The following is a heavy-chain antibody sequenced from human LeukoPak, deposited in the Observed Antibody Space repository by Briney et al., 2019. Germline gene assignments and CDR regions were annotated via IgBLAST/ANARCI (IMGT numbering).Heavy chain of an antibody. Sequence: PGGSLRLSCAASGFTFSSYHMDWVRQAPGKGLEWVSFISSCSDYISYADSVKGRFTISRGNAKNSLYLQMNSLRAEDAAVYYCAKRAYSDSDLRAFDIWGQGTMVTISS. J-gene: IGHJ3*02. V-gene: IGHV3-21*01. CDR1: GFTFSSYH. D-gene: IGHD5-12*01. CDR3: AKRAYSDSDLRAFDI. CDR2: ISSCSDYI.